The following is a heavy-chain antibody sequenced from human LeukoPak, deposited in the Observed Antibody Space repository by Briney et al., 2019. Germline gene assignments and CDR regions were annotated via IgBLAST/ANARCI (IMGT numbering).Heavy chain of an antibody. Sequence: SETLSLTCAVYGGSFSGYYWSWIRQPPGKGLEWIGEINHSGSTNYNPSLKSRVTISVDTSKNQFSLKLSSVTAADTAVYYCARDDSSGWYGGTIEDYYYYYYGMDVWGQGTTVTVSS. J-gene: IGHJ6*02. CDR3: ARDDSSGWYGGTIEDYYYYYYGMDV. V-gene: IGHV4-34*01. D-gene: IGHD6-19*01. CDR1: GGSFSGYY. CDR2: INHSGST.